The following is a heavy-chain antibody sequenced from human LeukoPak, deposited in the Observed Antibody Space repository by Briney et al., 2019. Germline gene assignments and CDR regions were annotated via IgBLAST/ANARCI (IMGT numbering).Heavy chain of an antibody. D-gene: IGHD1-7*01. CDR3: ARMNYVSSGWGAPFDY. CDR2: IRSGGTNT. CDR1: GFTFSSYA. Sequence: GGSLRLSCSASGFTFSSYAMNWVRQAPGKGLEWVSYIRSGGTNTDYTGSVKGRFTISRDNAKNSLYLQMNSLRAEDTAVYYCARMNYVSSGWGAPFDYWGQGTLVTVSS. V-gene: IGHV3-48*04. J-gene: IGHJ4*02.